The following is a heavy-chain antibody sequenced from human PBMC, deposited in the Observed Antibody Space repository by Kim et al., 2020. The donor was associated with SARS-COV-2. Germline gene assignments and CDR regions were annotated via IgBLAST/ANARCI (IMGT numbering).Heavy chain of an antibody. CDR2: ISYDGSNK. V-gene: IGHV3-30*04. CDR1: GFTFSSYA. J-gene: IGHJ3*02. Sequence: GFTFSSYAMHWVRQAPGKGLEWVAVISYDGSNKYYADSVKGRFTISRDNSKNTLYLQMNSLRAEDTAVYYCARDPYYYGSGSYYNEDAFDNW. D-gene: IGHD3-10*01. CDR3: ARDPYYYGSGSYYNEDAFDN.